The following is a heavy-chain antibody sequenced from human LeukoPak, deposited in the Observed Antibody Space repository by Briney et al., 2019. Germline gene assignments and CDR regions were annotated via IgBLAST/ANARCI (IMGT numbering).Heavy chain of an antibody. D-gene: IGHD3-9*01. CDR3: ARARGFEYYFDY. CDR2: INPNSGGT. J-gene: IGHJ4*01. Sequence: ASVKVSCNASGYTFTGYYMHWVRQAPGQGLEWMGWINPNSGGTNYAQKFQGRVTMTRDTSISTAYMELSRLRSDDTAVYYCARARGFEYYFDYWGQGTLVTVSS. CDR1: GYTFTGYY. V-gene: IGHV1-2*02.